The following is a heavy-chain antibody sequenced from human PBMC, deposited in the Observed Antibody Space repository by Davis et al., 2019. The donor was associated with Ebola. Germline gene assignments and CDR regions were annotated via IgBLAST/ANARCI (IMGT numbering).Heavy chain of an antibody. CDR1: GYTFTRYD. D-gene: IGHD1-26*01. J-gene: IGHJ5*02. CDR2: MNPNSGNT. CDR3: ARAPSYRSSKWDWLDP. V-gene: IGHV1-8*01. Sequence: AASVKVSCKASGYTFTRYDINWVRQAAGQGLEWMGWMNPNSGNTGYAQKFQGRVTVTRNTSISTAYMELSSLRFEDTAVYYCARAPSYRSSKWDWLDPWGQGTLVTVSS.